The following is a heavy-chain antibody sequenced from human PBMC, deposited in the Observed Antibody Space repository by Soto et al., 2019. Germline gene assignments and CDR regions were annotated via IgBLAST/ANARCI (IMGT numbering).Heavy chain of an antibody. J-gene: IGHJ3*02. Sequence: QVQLVQSGAEVKKPGASVKVSCKTSGYTFTSYDINWVRQATGQGLEWMGWMNPNSGNTAYAQKFQGRVTMTRNTTDSTTNSALSSLRTVDTAVYFCARERSSSARDIWGQGKMVTVSS. V-gene: IGHV1-8*01. D-gene: IGHD3-22*01. CDR1: GYTFTSYD. CDR2: MNPNSGNT. CDR3: ARERSSSARDI.